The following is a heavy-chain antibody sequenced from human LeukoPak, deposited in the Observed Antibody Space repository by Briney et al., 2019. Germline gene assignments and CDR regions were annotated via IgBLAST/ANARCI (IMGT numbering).Heavy chain of an antibody. J-gene: IGHJ4*02. D-gene: IGHD5-24*01. CDR3: ARDGYNWGYFDY. CDR2: INHSGST. CDR1: GGSFSGYY. Sequence: KPSETLSLTCAVYGGSFSGYYWSWIRQPPGKGLEWIGEINHSGSTNYNPSLKNRVTISVDTSKNQFSLKLSSVTAADTAVYYCARDGYNWGYFDYWGQGTLVTVSS. V-gene: IGHV4-34*01.